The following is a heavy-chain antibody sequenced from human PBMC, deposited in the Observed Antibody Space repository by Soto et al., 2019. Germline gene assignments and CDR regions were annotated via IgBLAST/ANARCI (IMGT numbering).Heavy chain of an antibody. CDR2: IYHSGDT. V-gene: IGHV4-38-2*01. D-gene: IGHD6-19*01. J-gene: IGHJ4*02. Sequence: SETLSLTCAVSGYSLTSGYYCGWIRQPPGKGLEWIGSIYHSGDTYYNPSLKSRVTISVDTSKNHFSLKLTSVTAADAAVYYCASARIVVAGTIVDYWGAGTLVTVSS. CDR1: GYSLTSGYY. CDR3: ASARIVVAGTIVDY.